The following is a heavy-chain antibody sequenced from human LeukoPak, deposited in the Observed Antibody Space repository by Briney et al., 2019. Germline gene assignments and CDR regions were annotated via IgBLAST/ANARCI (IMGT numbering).Heavy chain of an antibody. Sequence: GGSLRLSCAASGFMFDDYGMSWVRQVPGKGLEWGSFINWNGDSRGYVDSVKGRFTVSRDKATKSLYLEMNSLRDEDTAFFYCARMGNSIFGTAMDAFDIWSQGTLVTVSS. V-gene: IGHV3-20*04. D-gene: IGHD3-3*01. CDR1: GFMFDDYG. J-gene: IGHJ3*02. CDR3: ARMGNSIFGTAMDAFDI. CDR2: INWNGDSR.